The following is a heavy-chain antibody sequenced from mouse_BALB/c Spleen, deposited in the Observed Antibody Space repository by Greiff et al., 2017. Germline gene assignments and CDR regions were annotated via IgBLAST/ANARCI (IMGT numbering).Heavy chain of an antibody. J-gene: IGHJ3*01. Sequence: EVQLVESGGDLVKPGGSLKLSCAASGFTFSSYGMSWVRQTPDKRLEWVATISSGGSYTYYPDSVKGRFTISRDNAKNTLYLQMSSLKSEDTAMYYCARHAVNTTGTSWFAYWGQGTLVTVSA. D-gene: IGHD2-4*01. CDR3: ARHAVNTTGTSWFAY. CDR2: ISSGGSYT. CDR1: GFTFSSYG. V-gene: IGHV5-6*01.